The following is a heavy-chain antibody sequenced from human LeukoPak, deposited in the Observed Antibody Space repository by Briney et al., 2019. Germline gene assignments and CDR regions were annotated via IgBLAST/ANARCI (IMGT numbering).Heavy chain of an antibody. V-gene: IGHV3-30-3*01. Sequence: TGRSLRLSCAASGFTFSSYLMHWVRQAPGKGLEWVTVISYDGSNTYYPDSVRGRFTISRDNSKSTLYLQMNSVRAEDTAVYYCAKDPGITPYYFDYWGQGTLVTVSS. J-gene: IGHJ4*02. CDR3: AKDPGITPYYFDY. CDR2: ISYDGSNT. D-gene: IGHD1-14*01. CDR1: GFTFSSYL.